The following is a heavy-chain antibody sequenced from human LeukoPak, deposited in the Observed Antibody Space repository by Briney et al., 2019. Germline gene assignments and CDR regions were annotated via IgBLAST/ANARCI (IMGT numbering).Heavy chain of an antibody. CDR1: GFTFSSYA. J-gene: IGHJ5*02. V-gene: IGHV3-21*01. D-gene: IGHD5-24*01. CDR2: IGGSSTSI. CDR3: AREGYNYAEGFDP. Sequence: GGSLRLSCAASGFTFSSYAMNWVRQAPGKGLEWVSSIGGSSTSIYYADSVKGRFTISRDNAKNSLYLQMNSLRAEDTAVYYCAREGYNYAEGFDPWGQGTLVTVSS.